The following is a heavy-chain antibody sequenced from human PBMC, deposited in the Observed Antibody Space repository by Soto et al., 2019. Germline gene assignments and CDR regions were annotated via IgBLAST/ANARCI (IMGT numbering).Heavy chain of an antibody. Sequence: EVQLVESGGGLVQPGRSLRLSCVASGFTSHDYAMQWVRQTPGKGLEWVSGIYWGSNKIDYADSVKGRFTISRDNAKNSLFLQMNSLSADDTALYYCVKDVSPGGADVWGQGTTVTVSS. CDR1: GFTSHDYA. CDR2: IYWGSNKI. V-gene: IGHV3-9*02. CDR3: VKDVSPGGADV. J-gene: IGHJ6*02. D-gene: IGHD3-10*01.